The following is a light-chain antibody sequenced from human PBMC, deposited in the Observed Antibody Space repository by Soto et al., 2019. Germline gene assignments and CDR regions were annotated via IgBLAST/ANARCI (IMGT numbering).Light chain of an antibody. V-gene: IGKV3-20*01. J-gene: IGKJ3*01. CDR3: QHYGRSPGLFT. Sequence: EIVLTQSPGTLSLSPGERATLSCRASQSVSNTYLAWYQQKPGQAPRLLIYDASSRATGIPDRFSGSGSGTDFTLTISRLEPEVFAVYYCQHYGRSPGLFTFGPGTKVDIK. CDR2: DAS. CDR1: QSVSNTY.